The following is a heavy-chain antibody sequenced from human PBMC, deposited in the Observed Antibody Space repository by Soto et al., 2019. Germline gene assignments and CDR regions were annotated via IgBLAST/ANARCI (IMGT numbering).Heavy chain of an antibody. CDR1: GYTLNELS. CDR2: FDPEDGET. D-gene: IGHD6-19*01. CDR3: ENMRAVAGGFPFDY. J-gene: IGHJ4*02. Sequence: GASVKVSCKVSGYTLNELSMHWVRQAPGKGLEWMGGFDPEDGETIYAQKFQGRVTMTEDTSTDTAYMELSSLRSEDTAVYYCENMRAVAGGFPFDYWGQGTLVTVSS. V-gene: IGHV1-24*01.